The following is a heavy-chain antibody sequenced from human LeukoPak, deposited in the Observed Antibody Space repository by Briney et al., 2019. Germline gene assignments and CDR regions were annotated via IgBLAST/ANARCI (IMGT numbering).Heavy chain of an antibody. CDR2: IYSGGST. D-gene: IGHD3-22*01. J-gene: IGHJ4*02. Sequence: GGSLRLSCAASGFTVSSNYMSWVRQAPGKGLEWVSVIYSGGSTYYADSVKGRFTISRDNSKNTLYLQMNSLRAEDTAVYYCARDRFYYDSSDTYWGQGTLVTVSS. CDR3: ARDRFYYDSSDTY. V-gene: IGHV3-66*01. CDR1: GFTVSSNY.